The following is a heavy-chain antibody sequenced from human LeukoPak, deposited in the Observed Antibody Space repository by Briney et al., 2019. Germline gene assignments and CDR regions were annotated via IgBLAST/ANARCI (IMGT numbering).Heavy chain of an antibody. J-gene: IGHJ1*01. CDR1: GFTFSSYA. CDR3: AKKAEAYGDSVTQH. CDR2: ISSSGGST. D-gene: IGHD4-17*01. V-gene: IGHV3-23*01. Sequence: PGGSLRLSCAASGFTFSSYAMSWVRQAPGKGLEWVSAISSSGGSTYYADSVKGRFTISRDNSKNTLYLQMNSLRGEDTAVYYCAKKAEAYGDSVTQHWGQGTLVTVSS.